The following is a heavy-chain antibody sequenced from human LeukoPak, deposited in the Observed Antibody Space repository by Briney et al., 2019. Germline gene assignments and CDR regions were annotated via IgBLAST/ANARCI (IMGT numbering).Heavy chain of an antibody. CDR1: GFTFSSYG. CDR2: ISYDGGNK. V-gene: IGHV3-30*18. J-gene: IGHJ4*02. CDR3: AKDSYASGSYSFQVEY. D-gene: IGHD3-10*01. Sequence: GGSLRLSCAASGFTFSSYGMHWVRQAPGKGLEWVAVISYDGGNKYYADSVKGRFTISRDNSKNTLYLQVNSLRAEDTAVYYCAKDSYASGSYSFQVEYWGQGTLVTVSS.